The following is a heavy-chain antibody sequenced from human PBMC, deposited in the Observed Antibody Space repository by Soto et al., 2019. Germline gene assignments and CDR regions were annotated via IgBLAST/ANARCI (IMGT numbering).Heavy chain of an antibody. Sequence: GGSLRLSCAASGFAFSTFGMHWVRQAPGRQAPGKGLEWVAVFWSDKSDKYYEDSVKGRFTISRDNSRNTLYLQMNSLPADDTAVYYCARARPIVNHFDYWGQGTLVTVSS. CDR2: FWSDKSDK. V-gene: IGHV3-33*01. J-gene: IGHJ4*02. D-gene: IGHD3-16*02. CDR1: GFAFSTFG. CDR3: ARARPIVNHFDY.